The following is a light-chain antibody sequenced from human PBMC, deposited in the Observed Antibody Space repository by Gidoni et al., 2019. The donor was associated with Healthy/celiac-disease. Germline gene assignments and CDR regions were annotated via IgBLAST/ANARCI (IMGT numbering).Light chain of an antibody. V-gene: IGKV1-5*03. Sequence: DIQMTQSPSTLSAFVGDRVTITCRASQSISSRLAWYQQIPGKAPKLLIYKASSLESGVPSRFSGSGSGTEFTLTISNLQPDDFATYYCQQYNSYSWTFGQGTKVEIK. CDR3: QQYNSYSWT. CDR1: QSISSR. CDR2: KAS. J-gene: IGKJ1*01.